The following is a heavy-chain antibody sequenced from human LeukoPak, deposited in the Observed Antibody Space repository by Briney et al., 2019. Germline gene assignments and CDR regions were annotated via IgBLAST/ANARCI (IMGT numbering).Heavy chain of an antibody. CDR2: INPNSGGT. J-gene: IGHJ5*02. CDR1: GYTFTCYY. V-gene: IGHV1-2*02. D-gene: IGHD5-12*01. Sequence: ASVKVSCKASGYTFTCYYMHWVRQAPGQGLEWMGWINPNSGGTNNAQKFQGRVTMTRDTSISTAYMELSRLRSEATAVYYCARGFTSGYDENWFDPWGQGTLVTVSS. CDR3: ARGFTSGYDENWFDP.